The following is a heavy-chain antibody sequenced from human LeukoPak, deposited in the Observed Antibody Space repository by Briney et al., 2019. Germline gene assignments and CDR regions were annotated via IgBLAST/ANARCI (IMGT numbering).Heavy chain of an antibody. Sequence: GGSLRLSCAASGFSFSNSWMNWVRQAPGKGLEWVANINQDGSEKHYVDSVKGRFTISRDNAKNSLYLQMNSLRAEDTAVYYCASPRADYWGQGTLVTVSS. V-gene: IGHV3-7*05. CDR3: ASPRADY. CDR2: INQDGSEK. J-gene: IGHJ4*02. CDR1: GFSFSNSW.